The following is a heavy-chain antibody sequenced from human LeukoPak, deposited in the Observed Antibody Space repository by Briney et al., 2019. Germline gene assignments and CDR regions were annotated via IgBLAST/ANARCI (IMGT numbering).Heavy chain of an antibody. V-gene: IGHV3-64D*06. D-gene: IGHD2-15*01. CDR1: GFTFSSYW. Sequence: GGSLRLSCAASGFTFSSYWMHWVRQAPGKGLEYVSAISSNGGNTYYADSVKGRFTISRDNSKNTLYLQMSSLTAEDTAVYYCVKDPRYSPRVDYWGQGTLVTVSS. J-gene: IGHJ4*02. CDR2: ISSNGGNT. CDR3: VKDPRYSPRVDY.